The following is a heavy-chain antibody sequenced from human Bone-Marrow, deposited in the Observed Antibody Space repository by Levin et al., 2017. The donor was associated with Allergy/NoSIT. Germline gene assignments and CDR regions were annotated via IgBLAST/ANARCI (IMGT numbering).Heavy chain of an antibody. CDR3: ARDVPVVAATLLDV. Sequence: GESLKISCKASGYTFSNYGISWVRQAPGQGLEWMGWISAYNGNRDYAQKFQGRVTMTTDTSTTTAYMDLRSLTSDDAAVYYCARDVPVVAATLLDVWGEGTTVTVSS. V-gene: IGHV1-18*01. CDR1: GYTFSNYG. D-gene: IGHD2-15*01. J-gene: IGHJ6*04. CDR2: ISAYNGNR.